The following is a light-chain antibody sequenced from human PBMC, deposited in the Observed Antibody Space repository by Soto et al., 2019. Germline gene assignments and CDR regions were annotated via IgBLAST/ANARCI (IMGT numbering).Light chain of an antibody. CDR2: DAS. V-gene: IGKV3-11*01. J-gene: IGKJ1*01. CDR3: QQYGSSGT. CDR1: QSISSY. Sequence: EILLTQSPAILSLSPGERATLSCRASQSISSYLAWYQQKPGQAPRLLVYDASNRATGIPARFSGSGSGTDFTLTISRLEPEDFAVYYCQQYGSSGTFGQGTKVDIK.